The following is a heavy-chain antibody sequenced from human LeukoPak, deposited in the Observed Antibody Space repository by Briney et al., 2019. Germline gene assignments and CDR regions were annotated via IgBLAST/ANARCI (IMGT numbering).Heavy chain of an antibody. J-gene: IGHJ4*02. CDR2: ISSSGSTI. CDR1: GFTFSDYY. Sequence: GGSLRLSCAASGFTFSDYYMSWIRQAPGKGLEWVSYISSSGSTIYYADSVKGRFTISRDNAKNSLYLQMNSLRAEDTAEYYCARSTNINTKNDYWGQGTLVTVSS. CDR3: ARSTNINTKNDY. D-gene: IGHD2-8*01. V-gene: IGHV3-11*01.